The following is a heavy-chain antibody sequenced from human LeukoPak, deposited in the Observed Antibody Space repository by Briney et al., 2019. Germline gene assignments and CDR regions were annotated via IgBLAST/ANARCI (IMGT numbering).Heavy chain of an antibody. J-gene: IGHJ4*02. CDR2: FDPEDGET. CDR3: ATGSGYGFLFEY. D-gene: IGHD2/OR15-2a*01. CDR1: GYTLSSYG. Sequence: ASVKVSCKASGYTLSSYGISWVRQAPGQGLEWMGGFDPEDGETIYAQNFQGRVTMTEDTSTDTAYMEVRSLRSEDTAVYYCATGSGYGFLFEYWGQGTLVTVSS. V-gene: IGHV1-24*01.